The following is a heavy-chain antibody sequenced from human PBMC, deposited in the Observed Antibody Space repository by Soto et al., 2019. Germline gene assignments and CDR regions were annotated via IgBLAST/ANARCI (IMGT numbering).Heavy chain of an antibody. Sequence: SETLSLTCTVSGGSISSYYWTWIRQPPGKGLEWIGYIYYSGSTYYNPSLKSRVTISVDTSKNQFSLRLNSVTAEDTAVYYCARDGSHVSEGLNYGMDVWGQGTTVTVSS. CDR2: IYYSGST. J-gene: IGHJ6*02. CDR3: ARDGSHVSEGLNYGMDV. CDR1: GGSISSYY. V-gene: IGHV4-59*01.